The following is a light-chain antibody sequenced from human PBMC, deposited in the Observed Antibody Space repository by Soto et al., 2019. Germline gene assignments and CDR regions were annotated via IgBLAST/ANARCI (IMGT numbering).Light chain of an antibody. J-gene: IGLJ1*01. CDR2: DVS. Sequence: QSALTQPASVSGSPXQSITIXCTGTISDVVGYNYVSWYQQHPGKAPKLMIFDVSNRPSGVSNRFSGSKSGYTASLTISGLQAEDEADYYCSSYTSSSTYVFGTGTKLTVL. CDR3: SSYTSSSTYV. CDR1: ISDVVGYNY. V-gene: IGLV2-14*03.